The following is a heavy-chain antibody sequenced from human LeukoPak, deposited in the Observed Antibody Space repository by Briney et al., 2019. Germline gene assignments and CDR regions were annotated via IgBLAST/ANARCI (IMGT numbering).Heavy chain of an antibody. CDR1: GFTFSSYS. CDR3: ARTPGYCSSTSCSHLPREFDY. D-gene: IGHD2-2*03. Sequence: GGSLRLSCAASGFTFSSYSMNWVRQAPGKGLEWVASISSSSSYIYYADSVEGRFTISRDNAKNSLYLQMNSLRAEDTAVYYCARTPGYCSSTSCSHLPREFDYWGQGTLVTVSS. V-gene: IGHV3-21*01. J-gene: IGHJ4*02. CDR2: ISSSSSYI.